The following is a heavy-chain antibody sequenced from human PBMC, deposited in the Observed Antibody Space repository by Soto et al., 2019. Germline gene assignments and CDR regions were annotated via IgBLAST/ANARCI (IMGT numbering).Heavy chain of an antibody. D-gene: IGHD2-2*01. Sequence: QVQLVQSGAEVKKPGSSVKVSCKASGGTFSSYTISWVRQAPGQGLEWMGRIIPILGIANYAQKFQGRVTITADKSXXTXYXXLSSLRSEDTAVYYCARGNCSSTSCYDYYYYGMDVWGQGTTVTVSS. V-gene: IGHV1-69*02. CDR1: GGTFSSYT. CDR2: IIPILGIA. CDR3: ARGNCSSTSCYDYYYYGMDV. J-gene: IGHJ6*02.